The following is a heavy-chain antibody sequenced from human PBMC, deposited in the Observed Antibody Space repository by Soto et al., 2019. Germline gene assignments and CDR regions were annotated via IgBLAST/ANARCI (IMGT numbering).Heavy chain of an antibody. Sequence: EVQLLESGGGLVQPGGPLRLSCAASGFSFRSYAMTWVRQAPGKGLEWVSGISGSGGSTYYADSVKGRCTIYRDNSKNTRYLEMDSLRAEDTDVYYCAKEHAYSGYDYNWFDPWGQGTLVIVSS. J-gene: IGHJ5*02. D-gene: IGHD5-12*01. V-gene: IGHV3-23*01. CDR2: ISGSGGST. CDR1: GFSFRSYA. CDR3: AKEHAYSGYDYNWFDP.